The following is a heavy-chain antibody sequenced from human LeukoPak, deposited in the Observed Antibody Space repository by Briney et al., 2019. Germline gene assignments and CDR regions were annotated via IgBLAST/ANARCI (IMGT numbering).Heavy chain of an antibody. Sequence: ASVKVSRKASGYTFTTYDINWVRQATGQGLEYMGWMNPNSGETGYAQRFEGRVTMTRDTSISTAYMELSSLRSEDTAVYYCARTMTFNYDSTGVRAFDIWGQGTTVTVSS. CDR2: MNPNSGET. J-gene: IGHJ3*02. D-gene: IGHD3-22*01. CDR1: GYTFTTYD. CDR3: ARTMTFNYDSTGVRAFDI. V-gene: IGHV1-8*01.